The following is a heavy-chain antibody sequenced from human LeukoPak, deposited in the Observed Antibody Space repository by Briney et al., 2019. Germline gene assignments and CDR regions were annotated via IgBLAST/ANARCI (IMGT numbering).Heavy chain of an antibody. CDR3: ASGGGWYWSFDY. Sequence: SQTLSLTCSVSGTSVSTGGFYWTWIRQLPGKGLEWIGYIYHSGSTNYHPSLKSRVIISIDTSKNQFSLNLNSVTAADTAVYYCASGGGWYWSFDYWGRGTLVTVSS. J-gene: IGHJ4*02. CDR1: GTSVSTGGFY. V-gene: IGHV4-31*03. D-gene: IGHD6-19*01. CDR2: IYHSGST.